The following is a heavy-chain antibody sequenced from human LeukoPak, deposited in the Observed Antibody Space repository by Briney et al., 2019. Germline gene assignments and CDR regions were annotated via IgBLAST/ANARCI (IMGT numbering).Heavy chain of an antibody. CDR2: ISNDDKNI. V-gene: IGHV3-74*01. CDR3: VPVDDSSGYYPTRLYY. CDR1: GFTFSRHW. D-gene: IGHD3-22*01. Sequence: PGGPLRLSCTASGFTFSRHWMHWVRQAPEKGLEWVSRISNDDKNIAYADSVKDRFTIPRDNAKNTLYLEINSLGTEDTAVYYCVPVDDSSGYYPTRLYYWGQGTLVTVSS. J-gene: IGHJ4*02.